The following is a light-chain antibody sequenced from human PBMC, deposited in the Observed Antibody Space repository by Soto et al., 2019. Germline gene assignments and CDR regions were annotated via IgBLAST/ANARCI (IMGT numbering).Light chain of an antibody. CDR1: SGDVGSYNY. V-gene: IGLV2-8*01. Sequence: QAVVTQPPSASGSPGQSVTISCTGTSGDVGSYNYVSWYQQHPGKAPKLIIYEVTKRPSGVPDRFSGSKSGNTASLTVSGLQPEDEADYYCSSFGARNNIFGTGTKLTVL. J-gene: IGLJ1*01. CDR3: SSFGARNNI. CDR2: EVT.